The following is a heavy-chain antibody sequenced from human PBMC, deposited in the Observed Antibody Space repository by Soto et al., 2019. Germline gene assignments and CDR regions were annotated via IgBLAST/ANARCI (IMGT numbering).Heavy chain of an antibody. J-gene: IGHJ3*02. D-gene: IGHD7-27*01. V-gene: IGHV3-21*01. CDR1: GFTFSSYS. CDR2: ISSSSSYI. CDR3: ARGPLTDAFDI. Sequence: EVQLVESGGGLVKPGGSLRLSCAASGFTFSSYSMNWVRQAPGKGLEWVSSISSSSSYIYYADSVKGRFTISRDNAKNSLDLQMNSLRAEDTAVYYCARGPLTDAFDIWGQGTMVTVSS.